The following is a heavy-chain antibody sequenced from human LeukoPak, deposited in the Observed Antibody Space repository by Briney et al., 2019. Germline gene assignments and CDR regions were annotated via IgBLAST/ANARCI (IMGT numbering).Heavy chain of an antibody. CDR3: ARDPGGITLLRGVLLGGWLDP. V-gene: IGHV3-7*01. CDR1: GFTFSSYW. Sequence: PGGSLRLSCAASGFTFSSYWMSWVRQAPGKGLEWVANIKEDESEKYYVDAVKGRFTISRDNAKNSVFLQMNSLRVEDTAVYYCARDPGGITLLRGVLLGGWLDPWGQGTLVTVSS. J-gene: IGHJ5*02. D-gene: IGHD3-10*01. CDR2: IKEDESEK.